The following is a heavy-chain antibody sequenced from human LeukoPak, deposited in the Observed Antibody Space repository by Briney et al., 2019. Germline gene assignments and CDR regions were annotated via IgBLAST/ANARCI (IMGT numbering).Heavy chain of an antibody. CDR2: IYYSGST. D-gene: IGHD2/OR15-2a*01. CDR3: ARLGTLRVPAY. J-gene: IGHJ4*02. CDR1: GGSFSGYY. Sequence: ASETLSLTCAVYGGSFSGYYWSWIRQPPGKGLEWIGSIYYSGSTYYNPSLKSRVTISVDTSKNQFSLKLSSVTAADTAVYYCARLGTLRVPAYWGQGTLVTVSS. V-gene: IGHV4-34*01.